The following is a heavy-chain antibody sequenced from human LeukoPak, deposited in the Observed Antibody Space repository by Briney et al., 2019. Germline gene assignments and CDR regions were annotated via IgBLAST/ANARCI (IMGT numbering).Heavy chain of an antibody. J-gene: IGHJ2*01. Sequence: GASVKVSCKASGYTFTSYGISWVRQAPGRGLEWMGWISAYNGNTNYAQKLQGRVTMTTDTSTSTAYMELRSLRSDDTAVYYCARDSRVVRGVISSSLIWYFDLWGRGTLVTVSS. D-gene: IGHD3-10*01. CDR2: ISAYNGNT. V-gene: IGHV1-18*01. CDR3: ARDSRVVRGVISSSLIWYFDL. CDR1: GYTFTSYG.